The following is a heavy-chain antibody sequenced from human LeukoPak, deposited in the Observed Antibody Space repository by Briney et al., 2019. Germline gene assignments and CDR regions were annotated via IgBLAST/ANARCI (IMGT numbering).Heavy chain of an antibody. Sequence: SQTLSLTCTVSGGSISSGSYYRSWIRQPAGKGLEWIGRIYTSGSTNYNPSLKSRVTISVDTSKNQFSLKLSSVTAADTAVYYCARQLRSFYYYYYMDVWGKGTTVTVSS. CDR3: ARQLRSFYYYYYMDV. V-gene: IGHV4-61*02. CDR1: GGSISSGSYY. CDR2: IYTSGST. J-gene: IGHJ6*03. D-gene: IGHD1-1*01.